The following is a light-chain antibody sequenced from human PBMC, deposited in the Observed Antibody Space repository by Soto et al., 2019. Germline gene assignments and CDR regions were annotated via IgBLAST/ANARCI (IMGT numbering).Light chain of an antibody. J-gene: IGLJ3*02. V-gene: IGLV2-14*01. CDR1: SSDVGGYNY. Sequence: QSALTQPASVSGSPGQSITISCTGTSSDVGGYNYVSWYQQHPGKAPKLMIYEVSHRPSGVSNRFSGSKSGNTASLTISGLQAEDEADYYCSSYTDRSSWVFGGGTKVTVL. CDR3: SSYTDRSSWV. CDR2: EVS.